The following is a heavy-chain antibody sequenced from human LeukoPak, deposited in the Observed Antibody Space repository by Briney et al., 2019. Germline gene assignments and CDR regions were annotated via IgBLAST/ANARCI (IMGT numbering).Heavy chain of an antibody. CDR1: GFTFSSYA. D-gene: IGHD5-12*01. V-gene: IGHV3-23*01. CDR3: AKDRYSGYSDAFDI. Sequence: GGSLRLSCAASGFTFSSYAMSWVRQAPGKGLEWVSVISASGDSTYYADSVKGRFTISRDNAKNSLYLQMNSLRAEDTALYYCAKDRYSGYSDAFDIWGQGTMVTVSS. J-gene: IGHJ3*02. CDR2: ISASGDST.